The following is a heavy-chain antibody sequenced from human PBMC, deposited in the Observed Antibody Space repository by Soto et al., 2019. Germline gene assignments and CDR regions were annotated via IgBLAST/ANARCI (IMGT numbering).Heavy chain of an antibody. CDR2: IYPTGST. Sequence: SETLSLTCTVSGDSFSNYYCNWVRKSAGKGLEWIGRIYPTGSTTYNPSLKSRLTMSVDTSKNQFSLRLTSMTAADTAVYYCARLWNYYYYYWGQGTLVTVSS. V-gene: IGHV4-4*07. CDR3: ARLWNYYYYY. J-gene: IGHJ4*02. CDR1: GDSFSNYY. D-gene: IGHD1-7*01.